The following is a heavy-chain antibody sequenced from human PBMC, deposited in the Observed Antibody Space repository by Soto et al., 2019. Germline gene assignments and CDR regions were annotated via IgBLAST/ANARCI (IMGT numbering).Heavy chain of an antibody. CDR3: ARDEGIAVYYGMDV. Sequence: QVQLVESGGGVVQPGRSLRLSCAASGFTFSSYAMHWVRQAPGKGLEWVAVISYDGSNKYYADSVKGRFTISRDNSKNTLYLQMNSLRAEDTAVYYCARDEGIAVYYGMDVWGQGTTVTVSS. J-gene: IGHJ6*02. CDR2: ISYDGSNK. V-gene: IGHV3-30-3*01. CDR1: GFTFSSYA. D-gene: IGHD6-19*01.